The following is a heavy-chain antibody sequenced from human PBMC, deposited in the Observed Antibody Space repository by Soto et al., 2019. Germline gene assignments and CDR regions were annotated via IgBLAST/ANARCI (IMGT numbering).Heavy chain of an antibody. CDR1: GGSISSGGYY. CDR3: ARGDTAMGIDY. J-gene: IGHJ4*02. D-gene: IGHD5-18*01. V-gene: IGHV4-31*03. CDR2: IYYIGST. Sequence: PSETLSLTCTVSGGSISSGGYYWIWILQHPGKGLEWIGYIYYIGSTYYNPSRKSRVTISGDTSQNQFSLKLSSVTAADTAVYFCARGDTAMGIDYWGQGTLVTVSS.